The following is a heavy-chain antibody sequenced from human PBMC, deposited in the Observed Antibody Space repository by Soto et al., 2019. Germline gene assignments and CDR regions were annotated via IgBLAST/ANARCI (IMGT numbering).Heavy chain of an antibody. V-gene: IGHV1-69*01. Sequence: QVQLVQSGAEVKKPGSSVKVSCKASGGTFSSYAIIWVRQAPGQGLEWMGGIIPIVGTANYAQKFQGRVTITADESTSTAYMELSSLRSEDTAVYYCARDCTNGVCYAYYGMDVLGPGTTVTVSS. CDR2: IIPIVGTA. CDR3: ARDCTNGVCYAYYGMDV. D-gene: IGHD2-8*01. J-gene: IGHJ6*02. CDR1: GGTFSSYA.